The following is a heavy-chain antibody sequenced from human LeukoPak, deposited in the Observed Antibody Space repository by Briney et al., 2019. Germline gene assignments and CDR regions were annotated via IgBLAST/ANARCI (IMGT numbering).Heavy chain of an antibody. CDR1: GFTFSSYW. V-gene: IGHV3-74*01. D-gene: IGHD4-17*01. CDR3: TRDGDYGVDY. Sequence: GGSLRLSCAASGFTFSSYWMHWVRQAPGKGLAWVSRIKSDGSSTNYADSAKGRFTISRDNAKNTLYLQMNSLRAEDTAVYYCTRDGDYGVDYWGQGTLVTVSS. J-gene: IGHJ4*02. CDR2: IKSDGSST.